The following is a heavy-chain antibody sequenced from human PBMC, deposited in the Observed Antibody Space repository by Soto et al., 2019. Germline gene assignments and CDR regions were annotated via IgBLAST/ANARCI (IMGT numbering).Heavy chain of an antibody. CDR3: ARLVSLLQPIDS. Sequence: PGESLKISCQTSGYTFTNYWIGWVRQMPGGGLEWLGLIFPRDFDVRYSPSFEGQVTISADRSTATAPLQWRSLEASDSALYFCARLVSLLQPIDSWGQGTPVTVSS. CDR1: GYTFTNYW. CDR2: IFPRDFDV. V-gene: IGHV5-51*01. J-gene: IGHJ5*01. D-gene: IGHD4-4*01.